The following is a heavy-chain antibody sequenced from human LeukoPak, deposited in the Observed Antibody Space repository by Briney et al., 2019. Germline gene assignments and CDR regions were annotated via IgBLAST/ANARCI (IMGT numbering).Heavy chain of an antibody. D-gene: IGHD3-3*01. V-gene: IGHV4-39*07. CDR2: IYYSGST. CDR3: ARGEYYDFWSGYYGDAFDI. J-gene: IGHJ3*02. Sequence: SETLSLTCTFSGGSISSSSYYWGWIRQPPGKGLEWIGSIYYSGSTYYNPSLKSRVTISVDTSKNQSSLKLSSVTAADTAVYYCARGEYYDFWSGYYGDAFDIWGQGTMVTVSS. CDR1: GGSISSSSYY.